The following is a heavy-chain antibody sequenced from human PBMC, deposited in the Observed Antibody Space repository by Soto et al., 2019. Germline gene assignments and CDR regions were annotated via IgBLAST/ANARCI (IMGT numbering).Heavy chain of an antibody. CDR2: IYPGDSDT. J-gene: IGHJ4*02. CDR3: ARSFRDGYNHPGPIDC. V-gene: IGHV5-51*01. CDR1: GYSFTSYW. Sequence: GESLKISCKGSGYSFTSYWIGWVRQMPGKGLEWMGIIYPGDSDTRYSPSFQGQVTISADKSISTAYLQWSSLKASDTAMYYCARSFRDGYNHPGPIDCWGQGTLVSVSS. D-gene: IGHD5-12*01.